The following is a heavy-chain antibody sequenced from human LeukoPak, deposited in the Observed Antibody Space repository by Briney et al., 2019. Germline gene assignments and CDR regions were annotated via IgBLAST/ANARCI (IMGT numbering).Heavy chain of an antibody. CDR3: ARKGPDCSSTSCYGTQYFQH. D-gene: IGHD2-2*01. V-gene: IGHV3-74*01. CDR1: GFTFSSYW. CDR2: INSDGSST. J-gene: IGHJ1*01. Sequence: PGGSLRLSCAASGFTFSSYWMHWVRQAPGKGLVWVSRINSDGSSTRYADSVKGRFTFSRDNAQNSLYLQMNTLRAEDTAVYYCARKGPDCSSTSCYGTQYFQHWGQGTLVTVSS.